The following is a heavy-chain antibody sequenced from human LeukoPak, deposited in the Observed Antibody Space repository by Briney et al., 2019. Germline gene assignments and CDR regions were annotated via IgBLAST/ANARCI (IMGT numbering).Heavy chain of an antibody. Sequence: GGSLRLSCAASGFTFSSYALTWVRQAPGQGLEWVSTISGSAISTYYADSVKGRFTISRDNSKSTLYLQMNSLRAEDTAVYYCATGWYDRHRALFHYWGQGTLVTVSS. J-gene: IGHJ4*02. CDR3: ATGWYDRHRALFHY. CDR1: GFTFSSYA. CDR2: ISGSAIST. V-gene: IGHV3-23*01. D-gene: IGHD3-22*01.